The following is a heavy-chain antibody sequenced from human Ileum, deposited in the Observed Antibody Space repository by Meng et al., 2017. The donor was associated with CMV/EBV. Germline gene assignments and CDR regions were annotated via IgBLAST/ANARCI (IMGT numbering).Heavy chain of an antibody. J-gene: IGHJ4*02. CDR2: ITHSGRT. CDR1: GGSFTGYY. V-gene: IGHV4-34*01. CDR3: ARGLASGWPDY. D-gene: IGHD3-10*01. Sequence: QVQLQQWGAGLLKPSETLSLTVAVFGGSFTGYYWSWFRQSPGKGLEWIGEITHSGRTSYNLSLKSRVTISVDMSKYQFSLKLTSVTAADTAIYYCARGLASGWPDYWGQGTLVTVSS.